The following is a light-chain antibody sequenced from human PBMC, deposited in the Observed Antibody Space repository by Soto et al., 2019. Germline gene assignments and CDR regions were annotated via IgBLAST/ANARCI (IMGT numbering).Light chain of an antibody. CDR1: QSVSSN. J-gene: IGKJ1*01. CDR3: HQYNNWPPWT. CDR2: GAS. V-gene: IGKV3-15*01. Sequence: EIVMTHSPSTLSLSPVERATLSCRASQSVSSNLAWYQQKPGQAPRLLIYGASTRATGIPARLSGSGSGTEFTLTISSLQSEDYAVYYCHQYNNWPPWTFGQGTKVDIK.